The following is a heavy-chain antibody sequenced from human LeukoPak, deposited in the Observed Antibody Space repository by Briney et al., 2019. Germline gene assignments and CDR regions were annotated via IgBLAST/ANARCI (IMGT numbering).Heavy chain of an antibody. Sequence: GGSLRLSCAASGFTFSSYAMHWVRQAPGKGLEWVAVISYDGSNEYYADSVKGRFTISRDSSKNTLYLQMNSLRAEDTAVYYCARSEVRNWFDPRGQGTLVTVSS. V-gene: IGHV3-30-3*01. D-gene: IGHD1-14*01. CDR2: ISYDGSNE. J-gene: IGHJ5*02. CDR3: ARSEVRNWFDP. CDR1: GFTFSSYA.